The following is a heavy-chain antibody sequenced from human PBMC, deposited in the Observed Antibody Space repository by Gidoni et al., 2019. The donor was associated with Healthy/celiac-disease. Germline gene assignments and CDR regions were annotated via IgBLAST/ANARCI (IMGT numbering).Heavy chain of an antibody. CDR2: ISYDGSNK. CDR3: AKTGGGYELGDAFDI. CDR1: GFTFSSYG. Sequence: QVQLVESGGGVVQPGRSLRLSCAASGFTFSSYGMHGVRQAPGKGLEWVAVISYDGSNKYYADSVKGRFTISRDNSKNTLYLQMNSLRAEDTAVYYCAKTGGGYELGDAFDIWGQGTMVTVSS. D-gene: IGHD5-12*01. V-gene: IGHV3-30*18. J-gene: IGHJ3*02.